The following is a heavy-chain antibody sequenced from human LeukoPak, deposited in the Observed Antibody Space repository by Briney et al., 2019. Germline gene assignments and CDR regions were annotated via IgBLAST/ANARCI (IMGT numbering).Heavy chain of an antibody. J-gene: IGHJ5*02. CDR2: ISSSGSGSTI. D-gene: IGHD6-19*01. Sequence: GGSLRLSCAASGFTFSNYEMNWVRQAPGKGLEWVSYISSSGSGSTIYYADSVKGRFTISRDNAKNTLYLQMNSLRVEDTAVYYCGREAVAGLIDPWGQGTLVTVSS. V-gene: IGHV3-48*03. CDR1: GFTFSNYE. CDR3: GREAVAGLIDP.